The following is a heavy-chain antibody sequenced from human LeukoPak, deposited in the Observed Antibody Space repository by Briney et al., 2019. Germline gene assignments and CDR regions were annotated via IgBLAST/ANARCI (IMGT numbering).Heavy chain of an antibody. D-gene: IGHD6-19*01. CDR1: GLTFTTTA. Sequence: PGGSLRLSCAASGLTFTTTAMTWVRQAPGKGLEWVSAISGSSGNTYYADSVKGRFTISRDNSKNTQYLQMNSLRAEDTAVYYCATLGIAVAGWYYFDYWGQGTLVTVSS. CDR3: ATLGIAVAGWYYFDY. J-gene: IGHJ4*02. V-gene: IGHV3-23*01. CDR2: ISGSSGNT.